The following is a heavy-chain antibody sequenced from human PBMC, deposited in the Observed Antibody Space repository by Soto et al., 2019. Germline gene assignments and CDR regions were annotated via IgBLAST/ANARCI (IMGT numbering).Heavy chain of an antibody. Sequence: QVQLQESGPGLVVPSGTLSLTCGVSGGSIGPPDWWSWVRQSPGKGLEWLGGIYHSGTTNFNPSLKGRLTMSVDKSTNQFSLRLTSVTAADTAVYYCARVGGVGSMKVFFDSWGQGILVTVTS. CDR3: ARVGGVGSMKVFFDS. J-gene: IGHJ4*02. D-gene: IGHD3-16*01. V-gene: IGHV4-4*02. CDR2: IYHSGTT. CDR1: GGSIGPPDW.